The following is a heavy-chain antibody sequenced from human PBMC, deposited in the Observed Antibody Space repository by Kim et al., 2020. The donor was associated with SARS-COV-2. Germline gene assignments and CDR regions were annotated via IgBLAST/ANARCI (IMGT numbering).Heavy chain of an antibody. CDR3: ARQCLQDRRFDP. CDR1: GGSISSSSYY. CDR2: IYYSGST. V-gene: IGHV4-39*01. Sequence: SETLSLTCTVSGGSISSSSYYWGWIRQPPGKGLEWIGSIYYSGSTYYNPSLKSRVTISVDTSKNQFSLKLSSVTATDTAVYYCARQCLQDRRFDPWGQGTLVTVSS. J-gene: IGHJ5*02.